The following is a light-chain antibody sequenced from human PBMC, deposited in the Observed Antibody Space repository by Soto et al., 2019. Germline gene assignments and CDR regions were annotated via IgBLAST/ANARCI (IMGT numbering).Light chain of an antibody. CDR2: DAS. CDR1: QSVSSY. V-gene: IGKV3-11*01. CDR3: QQRSNWPPT. Sequence: EIVLTKSPATLSLSPGERATLSCRASQSVSSYLAWYQQKPGQAPRLLIYDASNRATGIPARFSGSGSGTDFTLTIISLEPEDFAVYYSQQRSNWPPTFGPGTKVDIK. J-gene: IGKJ3*01.